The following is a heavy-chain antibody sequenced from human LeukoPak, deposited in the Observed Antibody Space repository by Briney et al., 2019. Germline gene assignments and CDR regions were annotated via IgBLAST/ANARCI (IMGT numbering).Heavy chain of an antibody. CDR3: ARLHDGYRYGADY. Sequence: SETLSLTCTVSGGSISSYYWSWIRQPPGKGLEWIGYIYYSGSTNYNPSPKSRVTISVDTSKNQFSLKLSPVTAADTAVYYCARLHDGYRYGADYWGQGTLVTAS. D-gene: IGHD5-18*01. J-gene: IGHJ4*02. V-gene: IGHV4-59*08. CDR1: GGSISSYY. CDR2: IYYSGST.